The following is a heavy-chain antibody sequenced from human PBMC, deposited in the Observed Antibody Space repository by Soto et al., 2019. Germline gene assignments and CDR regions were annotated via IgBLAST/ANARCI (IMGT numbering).Heavy chain of an antibody. CDR2: IYYSGST. CDR3: ATAGEILTGYRDLFDY. J-gene: IGHJ4*02. CDR1: GGSISSGDYY. D-gene: IGHD3-9*01. Sequence: SETLSLTCTVSGGSISSGDYYWSWIRQPPGKGLEWIGYIYYSGSTYYNPSLKSRVTISVDTSKNQFSLKLSSVTAADTAVYYCATAGEILTGYRDLFDYWGQGTLVTVSS. V-gene: IGHV4-30-4*01.